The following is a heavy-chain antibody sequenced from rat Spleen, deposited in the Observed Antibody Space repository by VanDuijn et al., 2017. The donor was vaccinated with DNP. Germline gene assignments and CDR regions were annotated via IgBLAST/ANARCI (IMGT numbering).Heavy chain of an antibody. CDR2: MWSGGST. D-gene: IGHD1-6*01. V-gene: IGHV2S63*01. CDR3: AREHILQPFDY. CDR1: GLSLTGYS. Sequence: EVQLKESGPGLVQPSQTLSLTCTVSGLSLTGYSVHWVRQPPGQGLEWMGVMWSGGSTAYNSALKSRLSISRDTSKSQVFLKMNSLQTEDIGTYYCAREHILQPFDYWGQGVMVTVSS. J-gene: IGHJ2*01.